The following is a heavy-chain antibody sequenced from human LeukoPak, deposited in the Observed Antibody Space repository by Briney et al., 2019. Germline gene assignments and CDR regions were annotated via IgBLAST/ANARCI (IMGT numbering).Heavy chain of an antibody. CDR3: ARVEWELSYYFDY. D-gene: IGHD1-26*01. CDR1: GFTFSSYG. CDR2: ISYDGSNK. V-gene: IGHV3-30*03. Sequence: GRSLRLSCAASGFTFSSYGMHWVRQAPGKGLEWVAVISYDGSNKYYADSVKGRFTISRDNAKNSLYLQMNSLRAEDTAVYYCARVEWELSYYFDYWGQGTLVTVSS. J-gene: IGHJ4*02.